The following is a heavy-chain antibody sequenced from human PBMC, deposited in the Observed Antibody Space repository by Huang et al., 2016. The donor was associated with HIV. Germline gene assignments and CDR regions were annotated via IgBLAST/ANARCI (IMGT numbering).Heavy chain of an antibody. J-gene: IGHJ4*02. Sequence: EVQLVESGGGLIQPGGSLSLSWAASGFTVSTKYMTWVRQAPGKGLEWVSLIYSGGTTYYADDGKGRFTISRDDSENTLYLHMTSLRAGDTAVYYCAKEGDTGAALGYWGQGTLVTVS. V-gene: IGHV3-53*01. CDR2: IYSGGTT. CDR3: AKEGDTGAALGY. CDR1: GFTVSTKY. D-gene: IGHD2-8*02.